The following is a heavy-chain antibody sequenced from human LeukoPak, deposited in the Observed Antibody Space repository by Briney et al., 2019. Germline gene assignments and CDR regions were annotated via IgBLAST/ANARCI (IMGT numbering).Heavy chain of an antibody. CDR2: ISYDGSNK. V-gene: IGHV3-30*18. D-gene: IGHD5-18*01. CDR3: AKEVGYSYYVTGYYYYGMDV. J-gene: IGHJ6*02. CDR1: GFTFSSYG. Sequence: GGSLRLSCAASGFTFSSYGMHSGPQAPGKGLEWVAVISYDGSNKYYADSVKGRFTISRDNSKNTLYLQMNSLRAEDTAVYYCAKEVGYSYYVTGYYYYGMDVWGQGTTVTVSS.